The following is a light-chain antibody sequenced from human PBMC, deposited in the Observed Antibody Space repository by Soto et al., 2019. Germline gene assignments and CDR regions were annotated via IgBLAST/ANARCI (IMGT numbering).Light chain of an antibody. Sequence: DIHVTQSPSSLPASLGDRVTITCRASENIKNYLIWYQQKPGKGPKLLIYGASTLKTGVPSRFSGSGSGTDFTFTIGGLQPDDFATYYCAQIYTAQWTFGQGTRVDLK. CDR3: AQIYTAQWT. CDR2: GAS. J-gene: IGKJ1*01. CDR1: ENIKNY. V-gene: IGKV1-39*01.